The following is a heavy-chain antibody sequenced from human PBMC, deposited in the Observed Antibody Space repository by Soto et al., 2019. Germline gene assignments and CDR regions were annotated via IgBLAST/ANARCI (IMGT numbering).Heavy chain of an antibody. J-gene: IGHJ4*02. V-gene: IGHV5-51*01. D-gene: IGHD3-9*01. Sequence: GESLKISCKGSGYSFTSYWIGWVRQMPGKGLEWMGIIYPGDSDTRYSPSFQGQVTISADKSISTAYLQWSSLKASDTAMYYCARVDDILTGYYPFDYWGQGTLVTVSS. CDR2: IYPGDSDT. CDR1: GYSFTSYW. CDR3: ARVDDILTGYYPFDY.